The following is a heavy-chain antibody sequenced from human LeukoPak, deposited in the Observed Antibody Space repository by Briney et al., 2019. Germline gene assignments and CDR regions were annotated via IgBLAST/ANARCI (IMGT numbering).Heavy chain of an antibody. V-gene: IGHV3-48*03. CDR2: ISSSGSTI. Sequence: GGSLRLSCAASGFTFSSYEMNWVRQAPGKGLEWASYISSSGSTIYYADSVKGRFTISRDNAKNSLYLQMNSLRAEDTAVYYCARGGQLGLDYWGQGTLVTVSS. CDR3: ARGGQLGLDY. J-gene: IGHJ4*02. D-gene: IGHD6-13*01. CDR1: GFTFSSYE.